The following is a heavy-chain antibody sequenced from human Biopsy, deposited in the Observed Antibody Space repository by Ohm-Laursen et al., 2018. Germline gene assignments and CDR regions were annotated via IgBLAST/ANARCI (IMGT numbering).Heavy chain of an antibody. CDR1: GGPFSGYF. CDR2: IDHTGGT. V-gene: IGHV4-34*01. CDR3: ARSVDITVVRGYYFDF. D-gene: IGHD3-10*01. Sequence: GTLSLTCAVYGGPFSGYFWTWIRQAPGKGLEWIVEIDHTGGTNYNPSLKSRVNISQDRSKNQFSRRLDSVTAADTAVYYCARSVDITVVRGYYFDFWGQGTLVTASS. J-gene: IGHJ4*02.